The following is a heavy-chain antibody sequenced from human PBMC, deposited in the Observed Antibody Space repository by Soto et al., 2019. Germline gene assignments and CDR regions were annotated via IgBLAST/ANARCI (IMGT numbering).Heavy chain of an antibody. D-gene: IGHD2-21*01. CDR1: GFTFSDYY. J-gene: IGHJ4*01. Sequence: GRSIRLSCAASGFTFSDYYMSWIRQAPGKGLEWLAAIGSTGITFYADSVKGRFSVSRDNSQDTLSLQMDRLRPDDTAVYYCGREVVTSKWYFDNWGQGIQVTVSS. CDR2: IGSTGIT. CDR3: GREVVTSKWYFDN. V-gene: IGHV3-66*03.